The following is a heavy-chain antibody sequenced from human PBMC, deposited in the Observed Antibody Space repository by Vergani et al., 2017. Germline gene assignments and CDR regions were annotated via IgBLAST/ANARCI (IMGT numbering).Heavy chain of an antibody. CDR2: FDPEDGEI. Sequence: QVQMLQSGAEVKKPGASVKVSCKASGYSPSDLSLHWVRQRGAKGLEWMGGFDPEDGEIIYAREFQGRVTMTEDTSTDTAYMEVRGLRSDDTALYYCASTIRGVIVPSFDYWGQGTLVTVSS. CDR3: ASTIRGVIVPSFDY. J-gene: IGHJ4*02. D-gene: IGHD3-10*01. V-gene: IGHV1-24*01. CDR1: GYSPSDLS.